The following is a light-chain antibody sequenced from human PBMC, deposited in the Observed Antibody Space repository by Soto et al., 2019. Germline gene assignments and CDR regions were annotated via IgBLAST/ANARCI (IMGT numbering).Light chain of an antibody. CDR1: QRMSGSY. Sequence: DMLLTQSPGTLSLSLGERATLSCRARQRMSGSYLAWFQQRPGQAPRLLIYGASNRAAGIPDRVSGSGSGTDFSLTVHSLQHEDFGVYFCQQSGSSPWTFGQGTTGEIQ. J-gene: IGKJ1*01. V-gene: IGKV3-20*01. CDR3: QQSGSSPWT. CDR2: GAS.